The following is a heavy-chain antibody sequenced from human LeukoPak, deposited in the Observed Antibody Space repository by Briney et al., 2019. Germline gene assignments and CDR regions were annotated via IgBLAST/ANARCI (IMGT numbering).Heavy chain of an antibody. Sequence: GRSLRLSCAASGFTFSRYPMHWVRQAPGKGLEWVAVISYDGSNIYYTDSVSGRFTISRDNSKNTLYLQMNSLRAEDTAVYYWARDSFGLDYWGQGTRVTVSS. CDR3: ARDSFGLDY. D-gene: IGHD3-16*01. CDR2: ISYDGSNI. V-gene: IGHV3-30-3*01. J-gene: IGHJ4*02. CDR1: GFTFSRYP.